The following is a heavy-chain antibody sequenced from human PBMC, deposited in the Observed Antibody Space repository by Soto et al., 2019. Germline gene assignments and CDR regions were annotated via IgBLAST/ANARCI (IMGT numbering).Heavy chain of an antibody. CDR3: ARGHDFWSGYYID. CDR2: INPTSGST. CDR1: GYTFTSYY. V-gene: IGHV1-46*03. J-gene: IGHJ4*02. D-gene: IGHD3-3*01. Sequence: EASVKVSCKASGYTFTSYYIHWVRQAPGQGLEWMGIINPTSGSTSHAQKFQGRVTMTRDTSTSTVFMELSSLRSEDTAVYYCARGHDFWSGYYIDWGQGTLVTVSS.